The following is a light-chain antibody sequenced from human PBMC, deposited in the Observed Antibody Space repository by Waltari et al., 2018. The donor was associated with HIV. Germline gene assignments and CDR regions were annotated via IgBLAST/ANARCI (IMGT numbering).Light chain of an antibody. Sequence: DIVMTQSPDSLAVSLCERATINCKSSQSVLYSSNNKNYLGWYQQRRGQPPKLLLFWASTREFGVPDRFSGSGSGTDFTLTIDNLQAEDVAVYYCQQYYSAPVTFGQGTRLEIK. V-gene: IGKV4-1*01. CDR3: QQYYSAPVT. J-gene: IGKJ5*01. CDR1: QSVLYSSNNKNY. CDR2: WAS.